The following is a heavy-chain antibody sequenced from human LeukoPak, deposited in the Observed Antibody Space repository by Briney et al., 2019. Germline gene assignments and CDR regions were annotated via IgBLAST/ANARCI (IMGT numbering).Heavy chain of an antibody. CDR3: ARAGWGPSDYYMDV. V-gene: IGHV3-74*01. CDR1: GFTFSNYW. Sequence: GGSLRLSCAASGFTFSNYWMHWVRQVPGKGLVWVSRINDDGRATFYADSVKGRFTISRDNAKHTLFLQINSLRAEDTAVYYCARAGWGPSDYYMDVWGKGTTVTISS. CDR2: INDDGRAT. J-gene: IGHJ6*03. D-gene: IGHD1-26*01.